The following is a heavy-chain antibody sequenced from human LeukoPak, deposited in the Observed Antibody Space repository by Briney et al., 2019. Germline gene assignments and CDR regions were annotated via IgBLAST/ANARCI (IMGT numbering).Heavy chain of an antibody. J-gene: IGHJ5*02. V-gene: IGHV3-48*03. D-gene: IGHD2-15*01. CDR3: ARERYCSGGSCYSNWFDP. Sequence: PGGSLRLSCAASGFIFSSYQMNWVRQAPGKGLERVSYISSSGTTIYYADSVKGRFTISRDNAKNSLYLQMNSLRAEDTAVYYCARERYCSGGSCYSNWFDPWGQGTLVTVSS. CDR2: ISSSGTTI. CDR1: GFIFSSYQ.